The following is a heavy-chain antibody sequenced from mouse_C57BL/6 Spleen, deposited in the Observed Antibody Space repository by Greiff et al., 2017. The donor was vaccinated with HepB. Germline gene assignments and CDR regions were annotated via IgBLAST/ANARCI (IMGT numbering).Heavy chain of an antibody. CDR2: INPNNGGT. V-gene: IGHV1-26*01. CDR1: GYTFTDYY. Sequence: EVQLQQSGPELVKPGASVKISCKASGYTFTDYYMNWVKQSHGKSLEWIGDINPNNGGTSYNQKFKGKATLTVDKSSSTAYMELSSLTSEDSAVYYCARLPITTVGYWGQGTTLTVSS. D-gene: IGHD1-1*01. J-gene: IGHJ2*01. CDR3: ARLPITTVGY.